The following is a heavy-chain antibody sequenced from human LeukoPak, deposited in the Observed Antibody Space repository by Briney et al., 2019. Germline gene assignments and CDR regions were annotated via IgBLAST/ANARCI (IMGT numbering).Heavy chain of an antibody. V-gene: IGHV4-59*01. CDR3: ARDRHGGGFDY. CDR2: IYYSGST. D-gene: IGHD3-10*01. Sequence: SETLSLTCTVSGGSISSYYWSWIRQPPGKGLEWIGYIYYSGSTNYNPSLKSRVTISVDTSKNQFSLKLTSVTAADTAVYYCARDRHGGGFDYWGQGTLVTVSS. CDR1: GGSISSYY. J-gene: IGHJ4*02.